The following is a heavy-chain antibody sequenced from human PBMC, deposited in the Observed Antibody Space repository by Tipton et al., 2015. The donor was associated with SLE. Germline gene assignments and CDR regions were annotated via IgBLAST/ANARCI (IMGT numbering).Heavy chain of an antibody. CDR1: GFTFSSYS. D-gene: IGHD6-13*01. J-gene: IGHJ4*01. CDR3: ARGEDSSSWYFDY. V-gene: IGHV3-21*01. CDR2: ISSSSSYI. Sequence: SLRLSCAASGFTFSSYSMNWVRQAPGKGLEWVSSISSSSSYIYYADSVKGRFTISRDNAKNSLYLQMNSLRAEDTAVYYCARGEDSSSWYFDYCGHGTLVTVSS.